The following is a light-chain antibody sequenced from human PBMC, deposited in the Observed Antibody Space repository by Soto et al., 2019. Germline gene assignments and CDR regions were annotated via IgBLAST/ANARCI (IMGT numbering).Light chain of an antibody. CDR2: DAS. Sequence: DIQMTQSPSTLSASVGDRVTITCRASQSISSWLDWYQQKPGKAPKLLIYDASSLESGVPSRFSGSGSGTEFTLTISSLQPDDFATYYCQQYNSYPTFGGGTKVEIK. J-gene: IGKJ4*01. CDR1: QSISSW. V-gene: IGKV1-5*01. CDR3: QQYNSYPT.